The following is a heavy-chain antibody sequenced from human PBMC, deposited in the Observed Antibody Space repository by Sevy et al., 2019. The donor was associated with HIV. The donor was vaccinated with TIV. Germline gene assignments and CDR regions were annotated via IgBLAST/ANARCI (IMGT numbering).Heavy chain of an antibody. CDR1: GYSFTSNW. Sequence: GESLKISCKGSGYSFTSNWIGWVRQMPGKGLEWMGVIWPGDSDTKYSPSFEGQVTISADRSIGTAFLQWSSLSDSDTAMYYCARLRANPYYHSSSHPFDYWGQGTLVTVSS. CDR3: ARLRANPYYHSSSHPFDY. V-gene: IGHV5-51*01. J-gene: IGHJ4*02. CDR2: IWPGDSDT. D-gene: IGHD3-22*01.